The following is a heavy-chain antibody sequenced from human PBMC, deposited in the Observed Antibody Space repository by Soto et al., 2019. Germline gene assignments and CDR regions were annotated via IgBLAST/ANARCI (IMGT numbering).Heavy chain of an antibody. V-gene: IGHV3-23*01. CDR3: AKAIHSYCYNSFEY. J-gene: IGHJ4*02. CDR2: ISGSGDST. Sequence: GGSLRVSCAASGFTFSSYAMSWVRQAPGQGLEWVSAISGSGDSTYDADSVKGRFTISRDNSKNTLYLQMNSLRAEDTAVYYCAKAIHSYCYNSFEYLSQGTLLKVSS. D-gene: IGHD5-18*01. CDR1: GFTFSSYA.